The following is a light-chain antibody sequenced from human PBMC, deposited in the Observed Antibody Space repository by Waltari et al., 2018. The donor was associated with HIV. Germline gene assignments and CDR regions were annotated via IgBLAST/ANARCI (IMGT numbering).Light chain of an antibody. V-gene: IGLV3-25*03. Sequence: SSELTQPPSVSVSPGQTARITCSGDALPKPYAYWYQQKPGQAPVLVIYKDSERPSGIPERFFGSSSGTTVTLTISGVQAEDEADYYCQSADSSGTPWVFGGGTKLTVL. CDR3: QSADSSGTPWV. J-gene: IGLJ3*02. CDR2: KDS. CDR1: ALPKPY.